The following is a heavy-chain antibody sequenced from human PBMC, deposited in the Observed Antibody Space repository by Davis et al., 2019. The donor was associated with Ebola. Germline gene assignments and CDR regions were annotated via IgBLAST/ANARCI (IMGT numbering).Heavy chain of an antibody. Sequence: ASVKVSCKASGYTFTGYYMHWVRQAPGQGLEWMGRINPNSGGTNYAQKFQGRVTMTRDTSISTAYMELSRLRSDDTAVYYCASSPRGYDFWSGYVGGMDVWGKGTTVTVSS. V-gene: IGHV1-2*06. CDR1: GYTFTGYY. J-gene: IGHJ6*04. D-gene: IGHD3-3*01. CDR3: ASSPRGYDFWSGYVGGMDV. CDR2: INPNSGGT.